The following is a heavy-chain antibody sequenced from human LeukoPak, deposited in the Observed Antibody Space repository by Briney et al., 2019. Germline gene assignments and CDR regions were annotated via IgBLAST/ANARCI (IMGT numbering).Heavy chain of an antibody. V-gene: IGHV1-8*01. Sequence: GASVKVACKASGYTFTSYDINWVRQATGQGLGWMGWMNPNSGNTGYAQKFQGRVTMTRNTSISTAYMELSSLRSEDTAVYYCARAGYSSSWYPYYFDYWGQGTLVTVSS. D-gene: IGHD6-13*01. J-gene: IGHJ4*02. CDR3: ARAGYSSSWYPYYFDY. CDR1: GYTFTSYD. CDR2: MNPNSGNT.